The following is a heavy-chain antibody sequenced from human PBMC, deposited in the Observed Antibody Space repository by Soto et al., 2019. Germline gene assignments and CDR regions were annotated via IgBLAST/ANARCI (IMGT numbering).Heavy chain of an antibody. D-gene: IGHD3-9*01. CDR3: ARNYDILTGYYYYGMDV. Sequence: ESLKISCAASGFTFSSYSMNWVRQAPGKGLEWVSSISSSSSYIYYADSVKGRFTISRDNAKNSLYLQMNSLRAEDTAVYYCARNYDILTGYYYYGMDVWGQGTTVTSP. CDR2: ISSSSSYI. CDR1: GFTFSSYS. V-gene: IGHV3-21*01. J-gene: IGHJ6*02.